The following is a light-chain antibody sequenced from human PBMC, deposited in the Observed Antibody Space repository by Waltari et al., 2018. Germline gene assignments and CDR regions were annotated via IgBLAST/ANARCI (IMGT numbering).Light chain of an antibody. Sequence: EIVLTQSPDTLSLSPGDTATLSRRASQSVGSYLAWYQQKPGHPPRLLIYDASNRATGVPDRFRGSGSGTDFTLTISSLEAEDFAVYFCQQRSNWTPHTFGQGARLDIK. J-gene: IGKJ2*01. V-gene: IGKV3-11*01. CDR1: QSVGSY. CDR3: QQRSNWTPHT. CDR2: DAS.